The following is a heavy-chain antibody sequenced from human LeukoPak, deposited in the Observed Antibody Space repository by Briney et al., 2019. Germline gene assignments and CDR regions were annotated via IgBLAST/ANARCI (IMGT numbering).Heavy chain of an antibody. D-gene: IGHD3-22*01. J-gene: IGHJ3*02. CDR2: MNPNSGNT. CDR1: GYTFTSYD. Sequence: GASVKVSCKASGYTFTSYDINWARQATGQGLEWMGWMNPNSGNTGYAQKFQGRVTITRNTSISTAYMELSSLRSEDTAVYYCARTYYDSSWDAFDIWGQGTMVTVSS. V-gene: IGHV1-8*03. CDR3: ARTYYDSSWDAFDI.